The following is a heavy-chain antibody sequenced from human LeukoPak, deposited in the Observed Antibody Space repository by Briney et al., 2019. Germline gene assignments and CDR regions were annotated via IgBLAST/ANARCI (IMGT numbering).Heavy chain of an antibody. CDR1: GFTFSSYT. V-gene: IGHV3-21*06. D-gene: IGHD5-12*01. J-gene: IGHJ4*02. CDR3: ARPGYSGYIIGYYFDY. Sequence: GGSLRLSCAAFGFTFSSYTMNWFRQAPGKGLEWVSSISSSGSYIYYADSLKGRFTIYRDNAKNSLYLQMNSLRAEDTAVYYCARPGYSGYIIGYYFDYWGQGTLVTVSS. CDR2: ISSSGSYI.